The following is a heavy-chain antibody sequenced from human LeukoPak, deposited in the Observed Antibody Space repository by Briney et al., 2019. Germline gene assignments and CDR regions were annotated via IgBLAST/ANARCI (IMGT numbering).Heavy chain of an antibody. CDR2: IYHSGST. Sequence: SETLSLTCTVSGGSISSGGYYWSWIRQPPGKGLEWIGYIYHSGSTYYNPSLKSRVTISVDRSKNQFSLKLSSVTAADTAVYYCARAPYDYVWGSYRLPPPSFDYWGQGTPVTVSS. CDR3: ARAPYDYVWGSYRLPPPSFDY. D-gene: IGHD3-16*02. J-gene: IGHJ4*02. V-gene: IGHV4-30-2*01. CDR1: GGSISSGGYY.